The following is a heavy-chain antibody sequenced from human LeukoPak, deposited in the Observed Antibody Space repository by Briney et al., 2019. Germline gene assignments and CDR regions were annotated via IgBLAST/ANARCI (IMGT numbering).Heavy chain of an antibody. CDR3: ARKFDFWSGYFDY. D-gene: IGHD3-3*01. CDR1: GGSISSGGYY. Sequence: SQTLSLTCTVSGGSISSGGYYWSWIRQHPGKGLAWIGYIYYSGSTYYNPSLKSRVTISVDTSKNQFSLKLSSVTAADTAVYYCARKFDFWSGYFDYWGQGTLVTVSS. J-gene: IGHJ4*02. V-gene: IGHV4-31*03. CDR2: IYYSGST.